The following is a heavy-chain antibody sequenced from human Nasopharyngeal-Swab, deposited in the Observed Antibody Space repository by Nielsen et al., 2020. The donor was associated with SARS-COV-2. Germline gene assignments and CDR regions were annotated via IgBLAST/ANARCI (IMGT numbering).Heavy chain of an antibody. V-gene: IGHV4-59*01. CDR1: GGSISSYY. D-gene: IGHD2-15*01. J-gene: IGHJ3*02. CDR3: ARMTVVVVAATPAFDI. Sequence: SETLSLTCTVSGGSISSYYCSWIRQPPGKGLEWIGYIYYSGSTNYNPSLKSRVTISVDTSKNQFSLKLSSVTAADTAVYYCARMTVVVVAATPAFDIWGQGTMVTVSS. CDR2: IYYSGST.